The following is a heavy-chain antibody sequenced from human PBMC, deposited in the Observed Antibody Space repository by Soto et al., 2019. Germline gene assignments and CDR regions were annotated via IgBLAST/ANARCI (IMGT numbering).Heavy chain of an antibody. V-gene: IGHV1-18*01. CDR1: GYTFTSYG. J-gene: IGHJ4*02. D-gene: IGHD1-26*01. CDR2: MSAYTGNT. Sequence: GASVKVSCKASGYTFTSYGISWVRQAPGQGLEWMGWMSAYTGNTNYAKKLKGRVTMTTDTSTSTAYTELRSLSSDDTAVYYCAREVGSRRLDYWGQGTLVTVSS. CDR3: AREVGSRRLDY.